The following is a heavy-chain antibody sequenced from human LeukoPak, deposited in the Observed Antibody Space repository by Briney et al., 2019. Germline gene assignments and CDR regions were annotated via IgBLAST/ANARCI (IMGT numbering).Heavy chain of an antibody. D-gene: IGHD3-3*01. Sequence: PGGSLRLSCVTSGFTFGDYTMHWVRQVPGKGLEWLSGITWDGGNIAYADSAKGRFTISRDNAKSSLYLQMNSLRNEDMAFYFCAKGYTFHGVAHDSGYFDYRGQRTLVTVSS. CDR3: AKGYTFHGVAHDSGYFDY. V-gene: IGHV3-9*03. J-gene: IGHJ4*02. CDR1: GFTFGDYT. CDR2: ITWDGGNI.